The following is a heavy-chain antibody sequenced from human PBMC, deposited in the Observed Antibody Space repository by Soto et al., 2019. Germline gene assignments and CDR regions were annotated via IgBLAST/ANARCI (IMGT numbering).Heavy chain of an antibody. Sequence: LSLTCTVSGGSISTYYWSWIRQPPGKGLEWIGYIYYSGSTNYNPSLKSRVTMSVDTSKNQFSLKLSSVTAADTAVYYCATRVSGSFYGMDVWGQGTTVTVSS. J-gene: IGHJ6*02. CDR2: IYYSGST. V-gene: IGHV4-59*01. D-gene: IGHD1-26*01. CDR3: ATRVSGSFYGMDV. CDR1: GGSISTYY.